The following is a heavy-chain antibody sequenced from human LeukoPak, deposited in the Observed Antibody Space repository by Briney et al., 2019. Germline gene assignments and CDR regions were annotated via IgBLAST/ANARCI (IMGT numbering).Heavy chain of an antibody. CDR3: ARRLAKDMIRGVMFDY. CDR2: IYYSGST. J-gene: IGHJ4*02. CDR1: GGSISSSSYY. D-gene: IGHD3-10*01. Sequence: KPSETLSLTCTVSGGSISSSSYYWGWIRQPPGKGLEWIGSIYYSGSTYYNPSLKSRVTISVDTSKNQFSLKVSSVTAADTAVYYCARRLAKDMIRGVMFDYWGQGTLVTVSS. V-gene: IGHV4-39*07.